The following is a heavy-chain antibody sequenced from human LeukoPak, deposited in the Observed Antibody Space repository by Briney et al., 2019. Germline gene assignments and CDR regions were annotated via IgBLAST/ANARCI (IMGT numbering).Heavy chain of an antibody. D-gene: IGHD2-15*01. CDR3: AKDALQYCSGGSCPDPQYFDY. Sequence: GGSLRLSCGASEFTFSSYEMNWVRQAPGKGLEWVSYISSSGNTIYYADSVRGRFTISRDNAKKSLYLQMNSLRAEDTAVYYCAKDALQYCSGGSCPDPQYFDYWGQGTLVTVSS. CDR2: ISSSGNTI. CDR1: EFTFSSYE. J-gene: IGHJ4*02. V-gene: IGHV3-48*03.